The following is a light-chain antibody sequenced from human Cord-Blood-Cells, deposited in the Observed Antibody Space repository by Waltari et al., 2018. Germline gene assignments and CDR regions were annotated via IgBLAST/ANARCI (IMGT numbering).Light chain of an antibody. CDR3: QQYNNWPRT. Sequence: EIVITQYPATLSVSQGARATLSSMASQSVSSNLAWYQQKPGQAPRLLIYGASTRATGIPARFSGSGSGTEFTLTISSLQSEDFAVYYCQQYNNWPRTFGQGTKVEIK. J-gene: IGKJ1*01. V-gene: IGKV3-15*01. CDR2: GAS. CDR1: QSVSSN.